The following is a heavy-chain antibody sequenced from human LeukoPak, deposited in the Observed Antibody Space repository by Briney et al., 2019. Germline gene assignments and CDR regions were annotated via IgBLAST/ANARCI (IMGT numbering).Heavy chain of an antibody. Sequence: PGGSLRLSCAVSGFAFGSEAMSWVRQSPARGLKWVASISPGGGTTYYAGYVKGRFTISRDNSNNSLFVQMNSLRVEDTAVYFCAKSRSGSANWALRIFDNWGQGTLVTVSS. CDR1: GFAFGSEA. J-gene: IGHJ4*02. V-gene: IGHV3-23*01. CDR3: AKSRSGSANWALRIFDN. D-gene: IGHD1-1*01. CDR2: ISPGGGTT.